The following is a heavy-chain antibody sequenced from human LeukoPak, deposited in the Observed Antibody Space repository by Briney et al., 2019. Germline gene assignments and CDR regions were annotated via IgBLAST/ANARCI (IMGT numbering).Heavy chain of an antibody. CDR1: GFTFSNYE. Sequence: GGSLRLSCVASGFTFSNYEMNWVRQGPGKGLEWVSYIRSSGSTTYYADSVQGRFTISRDNAKNSLYLQMNSLRAEDTAVYYCARGDSVVTAWFDYWGQGTLVTVSS. J-gene: IGHJ4*02. V-gene: IGHV3-48*03. D-gene: IGHD2-21*02. CDR3: ARGDSVVTAWFDY. CDR2: IRSSGSTT.